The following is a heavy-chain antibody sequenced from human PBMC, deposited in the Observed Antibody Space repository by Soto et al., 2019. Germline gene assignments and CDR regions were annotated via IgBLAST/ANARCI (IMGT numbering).Heavy chain of an antibody. Sequence: SETLSLTCTVSGGSISSSSYYWGWIRQPPGKGLEWIGSIYYSGSTYYNPSLKSRVTISVDTSKNQFSLKLSSVTAADTAVYYCARQLLYYCSGGSCYPDYWGQGTLVTVSS. J-gene: IGHJ4*02. CDR3: ARQLLYYCSGGSCYPDY. CDR1: GGSISSSSYY. D-gene: IGHD2-15*01. V-gene: IGHV4-39*01. CDR2: IYYSGST.